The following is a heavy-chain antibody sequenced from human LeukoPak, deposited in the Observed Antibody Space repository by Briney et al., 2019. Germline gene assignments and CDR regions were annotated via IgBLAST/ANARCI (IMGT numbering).Heavy chain of an antibody. Sequence: GGSLRLSCAASGFTFSSYAMSWVRQAPGKGLEWVSAISGSGGSTYYADSVKGRFTISRDSSKNTLFQHMNTLRAEDTAIYYCAKDRTVGASYWYFDLWGRGTLVTVSS. J-gene: IGHJ2*01. D-gene: IGHD1-26*01. CDR1: GFTFSSYA. CDR2: ISGSGGST. V-gene: IGHV3-23*01. CDR3: AKDRTVGASYWYFDL.